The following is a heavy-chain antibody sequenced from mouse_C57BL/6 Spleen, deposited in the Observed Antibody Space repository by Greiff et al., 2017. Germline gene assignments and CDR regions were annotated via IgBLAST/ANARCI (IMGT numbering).Heavy chain of an antibody. D-gene: IGHD1-1*01. CDR1: GISITTGNYR. V-gene: IGHV3-5*01. CDR2: IYYSGTI. Sequence: EVQLKQSGPGLVKPSQTVFLTCTVTGISITTGNYRWGWIRQFPGNKLEGIGYIYYSGTITYNPSRTRRTTITRDTPKTQFFLEMNSLTAEDKATYYCARDWSKDGYFEVRGTGTTVTVSS. CDR3: ARDWSKDGYFEV. J-gene: IGHJ1*03.